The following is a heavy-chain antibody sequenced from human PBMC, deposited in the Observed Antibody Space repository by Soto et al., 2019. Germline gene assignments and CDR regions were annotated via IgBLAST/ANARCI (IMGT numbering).Heavy chain of an antibody. D-gene: IGHD3-9*01. CDR2: IYYSGST. J-gene: IGHJ4*02. V-gene: IGHV4-30-4*01. Sequence: PSETLSLTCTVSGGSISSGDYYWSWIRQPPGKGLEWIGYIYYSGSTYYNPSLKSRVTISVDTSKNQFSLKLSSVTAADTAVYYCARESDWFLEGPGVWGQGTLVTVSS. CDR3: ARESDWFLEGPGV. CDR1: GGSISSGDYY.